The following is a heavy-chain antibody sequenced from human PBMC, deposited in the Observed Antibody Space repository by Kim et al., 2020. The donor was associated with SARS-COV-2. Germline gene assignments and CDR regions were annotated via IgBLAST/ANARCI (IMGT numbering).Heavy chain of an antibody. V-gene: IGHV4-34*01. CDR3: ARGRGGIFGVVIYYYYYYMDV. D-gene: IGHD3-3*01. J-gene: IGHJ6*03. CDR1: GGSFSGYY. Sequence: SETLSLTCAVYGGSFSGYYWSWIRQPPGKGLEWIGEINHSGSTNYNPSLKSRVTISVDTSKNQFSLKLSSVTAADTAVYYCARGRGGIFGVVIYYYYYYMDVWGKGTTVTVSS. CDR2: INHSGST.